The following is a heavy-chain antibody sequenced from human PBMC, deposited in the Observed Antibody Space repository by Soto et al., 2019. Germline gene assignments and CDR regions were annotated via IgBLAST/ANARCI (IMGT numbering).Heavy chain of an antibody. CDR2: IYYSGST. CDR1: GGSISSYY. CDR3: ARLPDGYNPSYFDH. J-gene: IGHJ4*01. Sequence: SETLSLTCTVSGGSISSYYWSWIRQPPGKGLEWIGYIYYSGSTNYNPSLKSRVTISVDTSKNQFSLKLSSATAADTAVYYCARLPDGYNPSYFDHWRHGTLVNVA. V-gene: IGHV4-59*01. D-gene: IGHD1-1*01.